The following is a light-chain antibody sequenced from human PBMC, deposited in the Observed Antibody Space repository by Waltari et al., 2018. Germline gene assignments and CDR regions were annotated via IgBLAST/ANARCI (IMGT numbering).Light chain of an antibody. Sequence: EIVLTQSPGTLSLSPGERATLSCRASQSVGRSLAWYQQKPGLPPRLLIYDTSSRATVTPGRFSGSGSGTDFSLAISSLEPEDFAVYFCQHYVTIPVSFGQGTKVEI. CDR1: QSVGRS. J-gene: IGKJ1*01. V-gene: IGKV3-20*01. CDR3: QHYVTIPVS. CDR2: DTS.